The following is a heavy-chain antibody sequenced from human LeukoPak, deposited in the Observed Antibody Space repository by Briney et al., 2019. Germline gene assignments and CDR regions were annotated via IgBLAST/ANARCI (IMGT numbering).Heavy chain of an antibody. CDR2: ISGSSGII. D-gene: IGHD6-13*01. CDR3: ARDLYSGYSSSWYHFGYYGMDV. V-gene: IGHV3-48*01. Sequence: PGGSLRLSCAASGFTFNTYTMNWVRQAPGKGLEWVSYISGSSGIIDYADSVRGRFTISRENAKNSLYLQMNSLRAEDTAVYYCARDLYSGYSSSWYHFGYYGMDVWGQGTTVTVSS. CDR1: GFTFNTYT. J-gene: IGHJ6*02.